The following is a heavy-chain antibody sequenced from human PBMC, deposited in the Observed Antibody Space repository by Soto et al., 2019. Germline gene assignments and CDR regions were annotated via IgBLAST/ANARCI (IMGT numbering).Heavy chain of an antibody. CDR3: AKDGAHYDYVWGSYRYSPSHFDY. J-gene: IGHJ4*02. D-gene: IGHD3-16*02. CDR1: GFTFSSYA. Sequence: GGSLRLSCAASGFTFSSYAMSWVRQAPGKGLEWVSAISGSGGSTYYADSVKGRFTISRDNSKNTLYLQMNSLRAEDTAVYYCAKDGAHYDYVWGSYRYSPSHFDYWGQGTLVTVSS. V-gene: IGHV3-23*01. CDR2: ISGSGGST.